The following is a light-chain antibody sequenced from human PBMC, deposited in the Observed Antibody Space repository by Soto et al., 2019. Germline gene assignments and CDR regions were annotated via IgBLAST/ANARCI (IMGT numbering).Light chain of an antibody. J-gene: IGKJ1*01. V-gene: IGKV3-11*01. Sequence: EIVLTQSPDTLSLSPXERATLSCRASQSVSSYLAWYQQKPGQAPRLLIYDASNRATGIPARFSGSGSGTDFTLTISSLEPEDFAVYYCQQRSNWPPTFGQGTKVDIK. CDR3: QQRSNWPPT. CDR1: QSVSSY. CDR2: DAS.